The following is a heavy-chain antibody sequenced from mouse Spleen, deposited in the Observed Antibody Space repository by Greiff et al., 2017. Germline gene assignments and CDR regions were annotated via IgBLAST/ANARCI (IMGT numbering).Heavy chain of an antibody. V-gene: IGHV3-1*01. CDR2: ISYSGST. CDR3: ARDSPYSNYLAY. Sequence: VQLKQSGPGMVKPSQSLSLTCTVTGYSITSGYDWHWIRHFPGNKLEWMGYISYSGSTNYNPSLKSRISITHDTSKNHFFLKLNSVTTEDTATYYCARDSPYSNYLAYWGQGTLVTVSA. D-gene: IGHD2-5*01. J-gene: IGHJ3*01. CDR1: GYSITSGYD.